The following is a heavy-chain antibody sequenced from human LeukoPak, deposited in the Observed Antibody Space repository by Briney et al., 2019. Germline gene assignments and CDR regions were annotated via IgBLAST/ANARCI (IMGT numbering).Heavy chain of an antibody. Sequence: PSQTLSLTCAVSGGSISSGGYSWSWIRQPPGKGLEWIGYIYHSGSTYYNPSLKSRVTISVDRSKNQFSLKLSSVTAADTAVYYCARAVRYRYGGGWFDPWGQGTLVTVSS. V-gene: IGHV4-30-2*01. CDR1: GGSISSGGYS. CDR3: ARAVRYRYGGGWFDP. CDR2: IYHSGST. D-gene: IGHD5-18*01. J-gene: IGHJ5*02.